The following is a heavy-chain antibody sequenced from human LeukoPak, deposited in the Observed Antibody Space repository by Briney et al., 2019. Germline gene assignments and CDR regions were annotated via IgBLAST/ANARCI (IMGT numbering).Heavy chain of an antibody. J-gene: IGHJ4*02. Sequence: SETLSLTCNVSGASMSSNYWSWIRQPPGKGLEWIGYIYHSGNTNYSPSLESRVTMSVDESKNQFSLRVHFVSAADTAIYYCASTRRAAVAGRFDSWGQGTLVTVSS. D-gene: IGHD6-19*01. CDR3: ASTRRAAVAGRFDS. CDR1: GASMSSNY. CDR2: IYHSGNT. V-gene: IGHV4-4*09.